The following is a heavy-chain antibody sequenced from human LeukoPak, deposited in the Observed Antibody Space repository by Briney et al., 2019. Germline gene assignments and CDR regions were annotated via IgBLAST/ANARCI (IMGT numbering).Heavy chain of an antibody. CDR2: LSPFSDDT. V-gene: IGHV1-18*01. CDR1: GYTFTSYG. CDR3: ARVAESGWFFQN. Sequence: ASVKVSCKTSGYTFTSYGIAWVRQAPGQGLEWVAVLSPFSDDTSSAQRLQGRVTVTKDTSTSTAYMELRSLRSDDTAVYYCARVAESGWFFQNWGQGTLVTVSS. D-gene: IGHD3-10*01. J-gene: IGHJ1*01.